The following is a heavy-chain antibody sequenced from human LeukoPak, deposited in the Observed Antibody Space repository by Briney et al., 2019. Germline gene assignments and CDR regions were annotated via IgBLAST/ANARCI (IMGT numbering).Heavy chain of an antibody. J-gene: IGHJ4*02. Sequence: GGSLRLSCVVSGFTLSSYAMSWVRQAPGKGLEWVSATSSSDAGTYHAESVRGRFTISRDNSKNTQYLQMNSLRADDAAVYYCARAPVTSCRGAFCYPFDIWGQGTLVTVSS. CDR2: TSSSDAGT. CDR1: GFTLSSYA. D-gene: IGHD2-15*01. V-gene: IGHV3-23*01. CDR3: ARAPVTSCRGAFCYPFDI.